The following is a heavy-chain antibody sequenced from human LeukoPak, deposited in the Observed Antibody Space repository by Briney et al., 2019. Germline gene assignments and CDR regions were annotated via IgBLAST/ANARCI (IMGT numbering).Heavy chain of an antibody. J-gene: IGHJ5*02. CDR1: GYTFTSYD. CDR3: ARGPRVVRGANHNWFDP. CDR2: MNPNSGNT. D-gene: IGHD3-10*01. Sequence: ASVKVSCKASGYTFTSYDINWVRQATGQGLEWMGWMNPNSGNTGYAQKFRGRVTMTRNTSISTAYMELSSLRSEDTAVYYCARGPRVVRGANHNWFDPWGQGTLVTVSS. V-gene: IGHV1-8*01.